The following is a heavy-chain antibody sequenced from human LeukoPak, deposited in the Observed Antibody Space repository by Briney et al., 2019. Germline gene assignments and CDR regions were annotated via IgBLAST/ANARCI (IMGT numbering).Heavy chain of an antibody. D-gene: IGHD2-2*01. CDR2: ISTYNGNT. Sequence: VASVKVSCKASGYTFTSYSFSWVRQAPGQGLEWMGWISTYNGNTKYAQKLQGRVTMTTDISTSTAYMELRSLRSDDTAVYYCARDWDCSSTSCRDCSDHWGQGTLVTVSS. CDR3: ARDWDCSSTSCRDCSDH. V-gene: IGHV1-18*01. J-gene: IGHJ5*02. CDR1: GYTFTSYS.